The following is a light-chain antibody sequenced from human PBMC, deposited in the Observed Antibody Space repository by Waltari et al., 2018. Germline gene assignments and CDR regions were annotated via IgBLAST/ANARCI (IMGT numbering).Light chain of an antibody. V-gene: IGKV3-20*01. CDR3: QQYVTSPT. CDR2: TTS. CDR1: QFISDNF. Sequence: EIVLTQSPGTLSLSPGDRATLSCRASQFISDNFLAWYQHKPGQAPRLLIHTTSKRATGVPDRISGGRSGTDFTLTINRLEPEDFAVYYCQQYVTSPTFGQGTKLEI. J-gene: IGKJ2*01.